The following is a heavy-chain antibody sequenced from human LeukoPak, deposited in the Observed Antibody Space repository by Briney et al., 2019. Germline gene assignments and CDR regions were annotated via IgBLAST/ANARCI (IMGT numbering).Heavy chain of an antibody. V-gene: IGHV3-30*18. J-gene: IGHJ6*02. CDR1: GFTFSSYG. D-gene: IGHD2-2*01. CDR2: ISYDGSNK. CDR3: AKDLRYQLLQTIYYYYGMDV. Sequence: GGSLRLSCAASGFTFSSYGMHWVRQAPGKGLEWVAVISYDGSNKYYADSVKGRFTISRDNSKNTLYLQMNSLRAEDTAVYYCAKDLRYQLLQTIYYYYGMDVWGQGTTVTVSS.